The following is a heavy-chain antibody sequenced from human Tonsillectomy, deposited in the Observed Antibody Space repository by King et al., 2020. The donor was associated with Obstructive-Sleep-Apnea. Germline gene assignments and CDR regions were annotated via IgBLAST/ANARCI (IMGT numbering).Heavy chain of an antibody. CDR1: GFSVSSNY. CDR2: IYSDGGT. D-gene: IGHD6-19*01. CDR3: ARHSSGWSDY. J-gene: IGHJ4*02. V-gene: IGHV3-53*04. Sequence: DVQLVESGGGLVQPGGSLRLSCAASGFSVSSNYMSWVRQAPGKGLEWVSVIYSDGGTNYADSVKGRFTISRHNSKNTLYLQMNSLRAEDTAVYYCARHSSGWSDYWGQGTLVTVSS.